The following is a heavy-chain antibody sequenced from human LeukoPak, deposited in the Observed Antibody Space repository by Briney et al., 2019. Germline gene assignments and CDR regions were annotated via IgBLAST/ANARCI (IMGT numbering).Heavy chain of an antibody. CDR1: GFTVSSNC. D-gene: IGHD4-17*01. CDR2: IYSVGSGGST. CDR3: ARVMLGDYLGSLDC. Sequence: PGGSLRLSCAASGFTVSSNCMTWVRQAPGKGLECVSVIYSVGSGGSTYYANSVKGRFTISRDNSENTLYLQMNSLSADDTAVYYCARVMLGDYLGSLDCWGQGALVTVSS. V-gene: IGHV3-53*01. J-gene: IGHJ4*02.